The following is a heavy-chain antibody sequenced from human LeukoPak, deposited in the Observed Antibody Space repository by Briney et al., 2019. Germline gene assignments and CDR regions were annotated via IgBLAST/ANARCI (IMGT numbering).Heavy chain of an antibody. V-gene: IGHV1-8*02. J-gene: IGHJ4*02. CDR3: ARGPYSSGWYQGY. CDR2: MNPNSGNT. D-gene: IGHD6-19*01. Sequence: ASVKVSCKTSGYTFTAHDIFWVRQAAGQGLEWMGWMNPNSGNTGYAQKFQGRVTMTRNTSISTAYMELSSLRSEDTAVYYCARGPYSSGWYQGYWGQGTLVTVSS. CDR1: GYTFTAHD.